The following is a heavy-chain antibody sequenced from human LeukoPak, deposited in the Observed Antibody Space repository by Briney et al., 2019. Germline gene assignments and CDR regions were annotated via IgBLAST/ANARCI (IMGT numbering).Heavy chain of an antibody. Sequence: SETLSLTCTVSAGSISSGEYYWGWLRQTQGKGLEWIGYIYYSGRTYYNPSLKSRLAITVDTSKNQFSLKLNSVTAADTAVYYWARYYDFLSYMDVWGKGTTVTVSS. CDR2: IYYSGRT. V-gene: IGHV4-30-4*08. CDR1: AGSISSGEYY. D-gene: IGHD3-3*01. J-gene: IGHJ6*03. CDR3: ARYYDFLSYMDV.